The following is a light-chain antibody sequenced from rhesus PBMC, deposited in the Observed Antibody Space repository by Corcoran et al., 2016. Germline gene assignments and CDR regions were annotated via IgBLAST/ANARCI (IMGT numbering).Light chain of an antibody. V-gene: IGKV1-22*01. J-gene: IGKJ2*01. CDR2: KAS. CDR1: QSISSW. CDR3: QHYTSSPYS. Sequence: DIQMTQSPSSLSASVGDTVTITCRASQSISSWVAWYQQKPGKAPKVLIYKASSLQTGVPSRFSGTGSWTDFTLTFCILQSEDFSTYYGQHYTSSPYSFGQGTKVEIK.